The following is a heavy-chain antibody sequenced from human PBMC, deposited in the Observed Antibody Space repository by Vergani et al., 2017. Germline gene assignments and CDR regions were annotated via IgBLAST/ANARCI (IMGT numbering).Heavy chain of an antibody. D-gene: IGHD5-24*01. CDR2: IYWNDDK. Sequence: QITLKESGPTLVKPTQTLTLTCTFSGFSLSTSGVGVGWIRQPPGKALEWLALIYWNDDKRYSPSLKSRLTITKDTSKNQVVLTMTNMDPVATATYYCAHTHGYNYVGDFDYWGQGTLVTVSS. CDR3: AHTHGYNYVGDFDY. J-gene: IGHJ4*02. CDR1: GFSLSTSGVG. V-gene: IGHV2-5*01.